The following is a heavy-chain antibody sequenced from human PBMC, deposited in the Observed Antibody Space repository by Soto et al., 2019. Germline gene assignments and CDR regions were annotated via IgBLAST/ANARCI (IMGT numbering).Heavy chain of an antibody. CDR3: ARCGVGSSPIDS. D-gene: IGHD6-6*01. V-gene: IGHV4-31*03. J-gene: IGHJ4*02. CDR1: GGSISSGGYY. Sequence: QVQLQESGPGLVKPSQTLSLTCTVSGGSISSGGYYWSWIRQHPGKGLEWIGYIYYSGSTYYNPSLKSRVTLSVDTSKSQCSLKLSSVTAADTAVYDCARCGVGSSPIDSWGQGTLVTVSS. CDR2: IYYSGST.